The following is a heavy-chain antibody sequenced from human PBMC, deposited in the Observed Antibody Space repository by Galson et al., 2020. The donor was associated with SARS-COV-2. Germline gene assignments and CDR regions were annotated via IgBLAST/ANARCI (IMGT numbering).Heavy chain of an antibody. V-gene: IGHV3-53*01. CDR3: LREGDTIYADY. CDR2: IDAAGNP. D-gene: IGHD3-10*01. CDR1: GFSVGSRW. J-gene: IGHJ4*02. Sequence: GESLKISCAASGFSVGSRWISWVRWAPGKGLEWVSLIDAAGNPFYADSNKGRFSISRDNSRNIVLLQMNNLRVEDTAVYYCLREGDTIYADYWGPGTLVTVSS.